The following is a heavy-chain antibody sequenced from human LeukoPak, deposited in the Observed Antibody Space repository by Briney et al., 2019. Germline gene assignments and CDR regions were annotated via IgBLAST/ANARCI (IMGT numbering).Heavy chain of an antibody. CDR2: IHYSGTI. CDR3: ARGHKGLEV. Sequence: SETLSLTCSVSGASISAYYWSWIRQPSGKGLEWIGYIHYSGTINYNPSLMSRVTISVDSSKNQFSLRLSSVTAADTAVYFCARGHKGLEVWGQGATVTVSS. J-gene: IGHJ6*02. CDR1: GASISAYY. V-gene: IGHV4-59*01.